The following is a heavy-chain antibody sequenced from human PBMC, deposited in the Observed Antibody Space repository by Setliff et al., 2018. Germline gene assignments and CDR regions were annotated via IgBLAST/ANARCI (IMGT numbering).Heavy chain of an antibody. V-gene: IGHV4-59*01. CDR2: IYYSGST. J-gene: IGHJ3*02. CDR3: ARDRGHDYGGLDI. Sequence: SETLSLTCTVSGASISTYYWSWIRQPPGKGLEWIGYIYYSGSTNYDPSLKSRVTISVDTSKNQFALKLSSVTAADTAVYYCARDRGHDYGGLDIWG. CDR1: GASISTYY. D-gene: IGHD4-17*01.